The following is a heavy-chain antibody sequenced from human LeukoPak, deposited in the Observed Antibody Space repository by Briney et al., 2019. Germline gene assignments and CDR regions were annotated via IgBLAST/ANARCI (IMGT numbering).Heavy chain of an antibody. CDR2: IYHSGST. J-gene: IGHJ4*02. D-gene: IGHD3-3*01. CDR1: GYSISSGYY. V-gene: IGHV4-38-2*01. CDR3: ARPKQYYDFWSGYSYYFDY. Sequence: SETPSLTCAVSGYSISSGYYWGWIRQPPGKGLEWIGSIYHSGSTYYNPSLKSRVTISVDTSKNQFSLKLSSVTAADTAVYYCARPKQYYDFWSGYSYYFDYWGQGTLVTVPS.